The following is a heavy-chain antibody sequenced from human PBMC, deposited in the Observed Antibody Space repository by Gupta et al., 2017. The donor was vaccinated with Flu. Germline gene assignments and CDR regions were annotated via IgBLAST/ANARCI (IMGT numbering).Heavy chain of an antibody. CDR2: LVSGGRT. D-gene: IGHD1-1*01. CDR3: ARGSATGTTLLDS. J-gene: IGHJ4*02. CDR1: GFTFSSYS. V-gene: IGHV3-23*01. Sequence: DVQLLESGGGLVQPGGSLRLSCAASGFTFSSYSMAWVRQAPGKGLEWVSSLVSGGRTNYADSVRGRFTISRDSSKNTLFLQMSSLKAEDTALYYCARGSATGTTLLDSWGQGTLVTVSS.